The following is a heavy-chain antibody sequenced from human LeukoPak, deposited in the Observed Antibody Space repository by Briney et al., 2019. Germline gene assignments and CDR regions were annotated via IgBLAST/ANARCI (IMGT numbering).Heavy chain of an antibody. J-gene: IGHJ4*02. CDR3: ATDHWRYCSSTSCSRAFDY. V-gene: IGHV1-24*01. Sequence: ASVKVSCKVSGYTLTELSMHWVRQAPGKGLEWMGGFDPEDGETIYAQKFQGRVTMTEDTSTDTAYMELSSLRSEDTAVYYCATDHWRYCSSTSCSRAFDYWGQGTLVTVSS. CDR2: FDPEDGET. D-gene: IGHD2-2*01. CDR1: GYTLTELS.